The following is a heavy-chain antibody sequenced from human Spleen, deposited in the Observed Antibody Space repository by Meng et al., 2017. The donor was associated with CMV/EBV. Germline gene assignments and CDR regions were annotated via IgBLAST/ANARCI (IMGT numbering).Heavy chain of an antibody. CDR1: GFTFSXYG. V-gene: IGHV3-30*02. CDR3: ASLVVITTGGAFDI. Sequence: GESLKISXXASGFTFSXYGMHWVRQXXXKGLEXXAFIRYDGXXXXXXDSXKGRFTISRDNSKNXLXXQMNSLXXXXTAXYYCASLVVITTGGAFDIWGQGTMVTVSS. CDR2: IRYDGXXX. D-gene: IGHD3-22*01. J-gene: IGHJ3*02.